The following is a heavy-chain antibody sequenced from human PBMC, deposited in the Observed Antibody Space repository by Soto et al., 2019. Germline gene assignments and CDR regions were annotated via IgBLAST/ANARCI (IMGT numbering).Heavy chain of an antibody. CDR3: SNDRDPSGYYCYYFDY. CDR2: ISGDGGST. CDR1: GFTFDDYA. J-gene: IGHJ4*02. Sequence: GGSLRLSCAASGFTFDDYAMHWVRQAPGKGLEWVSLISGDGGSTYYADSVKGRFTISRDNSKNSLYLQMNSLRTEDTALYYCSNDRDPSGYYCYYFDYWGQGTLVTVSS. D-gene: IGHD3-22*01. V-gene: IGHV3-43*02.